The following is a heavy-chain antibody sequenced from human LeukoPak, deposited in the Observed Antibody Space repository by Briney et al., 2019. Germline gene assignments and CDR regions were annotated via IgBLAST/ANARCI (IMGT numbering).Heavy chain of an antibody. V-gene: IGHV1-69*05. Sequence: GASVKVSCKASGGTFSSYAISWVRQAPGQGLEWMGGIIPIFGTANYAQKFQGRVTITTDESTSTAYMELSSLRSEDTAVYYCARGGLPGIVVVPAASPPRSAFDIWGQGTMVTVSS. J-gene: IGHJ3*02. CDR2: IIPIFGTA. CDR3: ARGGLPGIVVVPAASPPRSAFDI. CDR1: GGTFSSYA. D-gene: IGHD2-2*01.